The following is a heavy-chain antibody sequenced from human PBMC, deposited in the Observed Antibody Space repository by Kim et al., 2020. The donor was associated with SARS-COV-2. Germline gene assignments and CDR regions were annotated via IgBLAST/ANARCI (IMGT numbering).Heavy chain of an antibody. CDR3: ARVSLWGNWFDP. J-gene: IGHJ5*02. Sequence: GGSLRLSCAASGFTFDDYGMSWVRQAPGKGLEWVSDINWSGGSTGYADSVKGRFTISRDNAKNSMYLQMNSLRAEDTALYYCARVSLWGNWFDPWGQGTLVTVSS. V-gene: IGHV3-20*04. CDR1: GFTFDDYG. D-gene: IGHD7-27*01. CDR2: INWSGGST.